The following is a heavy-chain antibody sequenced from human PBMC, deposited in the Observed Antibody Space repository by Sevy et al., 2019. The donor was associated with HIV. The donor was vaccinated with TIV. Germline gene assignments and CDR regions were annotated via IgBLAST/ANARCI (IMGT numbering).Heavy chain of an antibody. J-gene: IGHJ5*02. V-gene: IGHV4-59*11. CDR2: MYYSGGT. Sequence: SETLSLTCTFSGGSISTHSWSWIRRPPGKGLEWIGYMYYSGGTNYNPSLKSRVTMSMDASKNQFSLNLSSVTAADTAVYYCARLYDPRGRMEFDPWGQGTLVTVSS. CDR3: ARLYDPRGRMEFDP. CDR1: GGSISTHS. D-gene: IGHD3-3*01.